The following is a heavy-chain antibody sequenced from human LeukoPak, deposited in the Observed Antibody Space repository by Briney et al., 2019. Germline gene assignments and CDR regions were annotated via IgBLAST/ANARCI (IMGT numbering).Heavy chain of an antibody. Sequence: SETLSLAYAVYGGSFSGYYWSWIRQPPGKGLEWIGEINHSGSTNYNPSLKSRVTISVDTSKNQFSLKMSSVTAADTAVNYCARQFDNWGQGTLVTVSS. CDR1: GGSFSGYY. J-gene: IGHJ4*02. CDR3: ARQFDN. V-gene: IGHV4-34*01. CDR2: INHSGST.